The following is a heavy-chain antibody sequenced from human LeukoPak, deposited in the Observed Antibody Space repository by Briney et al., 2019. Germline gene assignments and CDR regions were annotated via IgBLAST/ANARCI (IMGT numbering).Heavy chain of an antibody. D-gene: IGHD3-10*01. J-gene: IGHJ4*02. V-gene: IGHV4-59*08. CDR2: LYYSGST. Sequence: PSETLSLTCTVSGASISSYYWSWIRQPPGKGLEWIGHLYYSGSTHYNPSLKSRVTISVDTSKNQFSLKLSSVTAADTAVYYCARHVGNSGSGSYLTYFDYWGQGTLVTVSA. CDR3: ARHVGNSGSGSYLTYFDY. CDR1: GASISSYY.